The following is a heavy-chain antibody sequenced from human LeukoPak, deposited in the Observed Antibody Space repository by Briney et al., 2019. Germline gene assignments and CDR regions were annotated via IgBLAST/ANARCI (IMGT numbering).Heavy chain of an antibody. CDR3: ARVTVTTAWFDP. CDR2: INPNSGGT. CDR1: GYTFTGYY. J-gene: IGHJ5*02. Sequence: GASVKVSCKASGYTFTGYYMHWMRQAPGQGLEWMGWINPNSGGTNYAQKFQGRVTMTRDTSISTAYMELSRLRSDDTAVYYCARVTVTTAWFDPWGQGTLVTVSS. V-gene: IGHV1-2*02. D-gene: IGHD4-11*01.